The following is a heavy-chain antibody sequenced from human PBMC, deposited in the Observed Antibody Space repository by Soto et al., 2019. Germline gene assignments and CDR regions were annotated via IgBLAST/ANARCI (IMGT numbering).Heavy chain of an antibody. J-gene: IGHJ4*02. CDR1: GGSISSSSYY. Sequence: SETLSLTCTVSGGSISSSSYYWGWIRQPPGKGLEWIGSIYYSGSTYYNPSLKSRVTISVDTSKNQFSLKLSSVTAADTAVYYCARHDLFPSHRFDYWGQGTLVTVSS. V-gene: IGHV4-39*01. CDR3: ARHDLFPSHRFDY. CDR2: IYYSGST. D-gene: IGHD3-10*02.